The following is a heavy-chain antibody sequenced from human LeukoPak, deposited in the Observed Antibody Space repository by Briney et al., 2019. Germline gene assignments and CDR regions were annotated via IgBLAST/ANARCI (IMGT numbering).Heavy chain of an antibody. CDR1: GFTFSSYE. J-gene: IGHJ4*02. V-gene: IGHV3-48*03. Sequence: PGGSLRLSCAASGFTFSSYEMTWVRQAPRKGLEWISYISSSGSAIYYADSVKGRFTISRDNAKNSLYLQMNSLRAEDTAVYYCARDYNFDYWGQGTLVTVSS. CDR3: ARDYNFDY. CDR2: ISSSGSAI.